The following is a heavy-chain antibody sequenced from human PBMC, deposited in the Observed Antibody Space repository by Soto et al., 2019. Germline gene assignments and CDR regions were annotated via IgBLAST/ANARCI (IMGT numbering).Heavy chain of an antibody. D-gene: IGHD5-12*01. Sequence: SETLSLTCTVSGGSISSHYWSWIRQPPGQGLEWIGYIYYSGSTNYNPSLKSRVTISVDTSKSQFSLRLSSVTAADTAVYFCGSLDGSDHYFDSWGQGALVTVPS. CDR2: IYYSGST. V-gene: IGHV4-59*08. CDR3: GSLDGSDHYFDS. CDR1: GGSISSHY. J-gene: IGHJ4*02.